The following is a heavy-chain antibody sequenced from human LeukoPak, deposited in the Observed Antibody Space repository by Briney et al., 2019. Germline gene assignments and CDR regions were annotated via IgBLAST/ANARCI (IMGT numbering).Heavy chain of an antibody. V-gene: IGHV4-59*01. Sequence: SETLSLTCTLSGGSISSYYWSWIRQPPGKGLEWIGYIYYSGSTNYNPSLKSRVTISVDTSKNQFSLKLSSVTAADTAVYYCARELVVGATQYFDYWGQGTLVTVSS. CDR3: ARELVVGATQYFDY. D-gene: IGHD1-26*01. J-gene: IGHJ4*02. CDR2: IYYSGST. CDR1: GGSISSYY.